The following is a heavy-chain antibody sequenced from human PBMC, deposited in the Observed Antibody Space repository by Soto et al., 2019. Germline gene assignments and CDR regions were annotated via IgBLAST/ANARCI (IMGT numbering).Heavy chain of an antibody. CDR1: GYIFTSYG. J-gene: IGHJ4*02. D-gene: IGHD2-2*02. CDR3: ARDHCSSSSCYSGVDY. CDR2: ISGYNGNT. V-gene: IGHV1-18*04. Sequence: QVQLVQSGAEVKKPGASVKVSCKASGYIFTSYGISWVRQAPGQGLEWMGWISGYNGNTNYAQKVQGRDTVTTDTSTSTVYMERRSLRSDDTAVYYCARDHCSSSSCYSGVDYWGQGTLVTVSS.